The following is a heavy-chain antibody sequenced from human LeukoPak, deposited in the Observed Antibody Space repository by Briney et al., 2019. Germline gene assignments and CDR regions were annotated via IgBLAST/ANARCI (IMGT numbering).Heavy chain of an antibody. J-gene: IGHJ4*02. Sequence: SETLSLTCTVSGGSISSYYWSWIRQPPGKGLEWIGYIYYSGSTNYNPSLKSRVTISVDTSKNQFSLKLSSVTAADTAVYYCARLKLGSVDYWGQGTLVTVSS. CDR3: ARLKLGSVDY. CDR2: IYYSGST. V-gene: IGHV4-59*08. D-gene: IGHD7-27*01. CDR1: GGSISSYY.